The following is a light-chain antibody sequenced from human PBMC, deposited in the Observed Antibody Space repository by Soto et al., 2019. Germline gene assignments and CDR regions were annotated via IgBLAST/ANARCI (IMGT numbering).Light chain of an antibody. J-gene: IGLJ1*01. CDR1: SSDVGSYYL. Sequence: QSALTQPASVSGSPGQSITVSCTGTSSDVGSYYLVSWYQQHPGKAPKLMIYEVSKRPSGVFNRCSGSKSGNTASLTISGLQAEDEADYYCCSYAGSSTFEGLYVFGTGTKVTVL. CDR3: CSYAGSSTFEGLYV. CDR2: EVS. V-gene: IGLV2-23*02.